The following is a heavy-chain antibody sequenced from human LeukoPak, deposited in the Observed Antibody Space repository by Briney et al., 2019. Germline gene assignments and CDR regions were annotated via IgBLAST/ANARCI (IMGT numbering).Heavy chain of an antibody. J-gene: IGHJ4*02. Sequence: PGRSLRLSCAASGFTFSSYGMHWVRQAPGKGLEWVAVIWYDGSNKYYADSVKGRFTISRDNSENTLYLQMNSLRAEDTAVYYCARDLWGSQLGGFDYWGQGTLVTVSS. CDR2: IWYDGSNK. CDR1: GFTFSSYG. D-gene: IGHD3-16*01. V-gene: IGHV3-33*01. CDR3: ARDLWGSQLGGFDY.